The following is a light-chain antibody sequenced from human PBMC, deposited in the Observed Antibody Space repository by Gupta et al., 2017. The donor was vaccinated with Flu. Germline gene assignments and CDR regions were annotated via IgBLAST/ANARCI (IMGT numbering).Light chain of an antibody. CDR3: QQRSTWPSPWT. Sequence: EVVLTHSPATLSLSPGERATLSCRASQSISSNLVWYQQKPSQAPRLLIFDASNRATGVPDRCSGSGDGTDVTLTISSREPEDCAFYYFQQRSTWPSPWTFGQGTRVEIK. V-gene: IGKV3-11*01. CDR2: DAS. J-gene: IGKJ1*01. CDR1: QSISSN.